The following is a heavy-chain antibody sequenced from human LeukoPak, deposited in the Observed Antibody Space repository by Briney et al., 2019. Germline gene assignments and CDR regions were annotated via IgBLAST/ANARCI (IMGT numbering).Heavy chain of an antibody. CDR2: IRQDGGEK. Sequence: GGSLRLSCSASGFTFSSYWMSWVRQAPGKGLEWVANIRQDGGEKYYVDSVKGRFTISRDNAKNSLYLQMNSLRAEDTAVYYCARFLAQWLTEYAYFDYWGQGTLVTVSS. J-gene: IGHJ4*02. V-gene: IGHV3-7*01. CDR1: GFTFSSYW. D-gene: IGHD6-19*01. CDR3: ARFLAQWLTEYAYFDY.